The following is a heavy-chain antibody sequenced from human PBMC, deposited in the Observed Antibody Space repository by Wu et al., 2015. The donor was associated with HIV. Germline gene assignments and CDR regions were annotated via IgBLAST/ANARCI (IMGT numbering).Heavy chain of an antibody. D-gene: IGHD6-19*01. CDR2: IIPIFGTA. V-gene: IGHV1-69*13. CDR1: GGTFSSYA. CDR3: ATSIRGSGVEQWLFDY. Sequence: QVQLVQSGAEVKKPGSSVKVSCKASGGTFSSYAISWVRQAPGQGLEWMGRIIPIFGTANYAQKFQGRVTITADESTSTAYMELSSLRSEDTAVYYCATSIRGSGVEQWLFDYWGQGTLVTVSS. J-gene: IGHJ4*02.